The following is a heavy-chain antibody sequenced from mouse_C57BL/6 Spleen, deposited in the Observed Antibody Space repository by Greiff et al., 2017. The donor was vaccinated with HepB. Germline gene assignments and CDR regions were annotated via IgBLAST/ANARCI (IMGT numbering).Heavy chain of an antibody. CDR3: ASYGSSRGWYFDV. D-gene: IGHD1-1*01. CDR2: IWSGGST. V-gene: IGHV2-2*01. J-gene: IGHJ1*03. Sequence: VKLVESGPGLVQPSQSLSITCTVSGFSLTSYGVHWVRQSPGKGLEWLGVIWSGGSTDYNAAFISRLSISKDNSKSQVFFKMNSLQADDTAIYYCASYGSSRGWYFDVWGTGTTVTVSS. CDR1: GFSLTSYG.